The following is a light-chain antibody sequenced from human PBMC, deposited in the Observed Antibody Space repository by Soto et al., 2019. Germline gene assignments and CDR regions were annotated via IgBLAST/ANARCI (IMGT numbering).Light chain of an antibody. J-gene: IGKJ5*01. CDR1: HSVSRTY. V-gene: IGKV3-20*01. CDR2: GAS. Sequence: EIGWTQWPGTLSLSLGDRATLTCRASHSVSRTYLAWYQQKPGQAPRLLIYGASDRATGTPDRFSGSGSGTDFTLTISRLEPDDSAVYTCQPFDDSVSFAEGTRLEIK. CDR3: QPFDDSVS.